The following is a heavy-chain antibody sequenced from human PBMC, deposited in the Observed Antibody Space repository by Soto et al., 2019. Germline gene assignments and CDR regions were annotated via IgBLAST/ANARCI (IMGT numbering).Heavy chain of an antibody. J-gene: IGHJ6*02. Sequence: ASVKVSCKASGYTFTSYYMHWVRQAPGQGLEWMGIINPSGGSTSYAQKFQDRATLTRDSSTGTVYMELSILRSEDTAVYYCARVLGYCSSTSSGSCYYYGMDVWGQGTTVTVSS. CDR2: INPSGGST. CDR1: GYTFTSYY. V-gene: IGHV1-46*01. CDR3: ARVLGYCSSTSSGSCYYYGMDV. D-gene: IGHD2-2*01.